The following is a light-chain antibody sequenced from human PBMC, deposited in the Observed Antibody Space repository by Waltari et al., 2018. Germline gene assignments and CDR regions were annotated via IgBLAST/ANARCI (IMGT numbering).Light chain of an antibody. CDR1: QRISSSF. Sequence: EIVLTQSPGTLSLSPGERVTLSCRASQRISSSFLAWYRQKPGQAPSLLIHGASSRATGIPDRFSGSGSGTDFTLTISRLEPEDFAVYYCQQYGSSPPFTFGQGTKLEI. J-gene: IGKJ2*01. CDR3: QQYGSSPPFT. V-gene: IGKV3-20*01. CDR2: GAS.